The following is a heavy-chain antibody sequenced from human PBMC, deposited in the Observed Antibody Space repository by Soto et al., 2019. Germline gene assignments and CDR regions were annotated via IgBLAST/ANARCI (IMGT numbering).Heavy chain of an antibody. D-gene: IGHD3-3*01. CDR2: IYYSGST. CDR1: GGSISSSSYY. CDR3: ARLPITIFGVVIKNDY. J-gene: IGHJ4*02. Sequence: SETLSLTCTVSGGSISSSSYYWGWIRQPPGKGLEWIGSIYYSGSTYYNPSLKSRVTISVDTSKNQFSLKLSSVTAADTAVYYCARLPITIFGVVIKNDYWGQGTLVTVSS. V-gene: IGHV4-39*01.